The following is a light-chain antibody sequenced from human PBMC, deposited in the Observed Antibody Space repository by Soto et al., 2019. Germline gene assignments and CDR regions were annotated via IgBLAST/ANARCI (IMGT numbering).Light chain of an antibody. CDR3: QQYGSSPRT. V-gene: IGKV3-20*01. CDR1: QSVSSSY. J-gene: IGKJ1*01. CDR2: GAS. Sequence: DIVLTQSPGTLSLSPGERATLSCRASQSVSSSYLAWYQQKPGQAPRLLIYGASNRATGIPDRFSGSGSGTDFTLTISRLEPEDFAVYYCQQYGSSPRTFGQGTKVEI.